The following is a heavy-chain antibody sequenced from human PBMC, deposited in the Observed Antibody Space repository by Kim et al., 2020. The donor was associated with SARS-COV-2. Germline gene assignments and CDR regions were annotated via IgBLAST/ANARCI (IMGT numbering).Heavy chain of an antibody. J-gene: IGHJ5*02. CDR2: MNPNSGNT. D-gene: IGHD4-17*01. CDR1: GYTFTSYD. Sequence: ASVKVSCKASGYTFTSYDINWVRQATGQGLEWMGRMNPNSGNTGYAQKFQGRVTMTRNTSISTAYMELSSLRSEDTAVYYCARGQSTVTTDLAFDPWGQGTLVTVSS. CDR3: ARGQSTVTTDLAFDP. V-gene: IGHV1-8*01.